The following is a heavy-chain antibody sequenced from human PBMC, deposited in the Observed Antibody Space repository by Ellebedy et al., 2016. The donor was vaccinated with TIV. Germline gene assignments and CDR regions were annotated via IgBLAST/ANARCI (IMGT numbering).Heavy chain of an antibody. V-gene: IGHV4-30-2*01. Sequence: MPSETLSLTCAVSGGSINSGGYSWSWIRQPQGKGLEWIGHIYYNGNTYYSPSLESRATISVDRSRNQFSLRLTSVTAADTAVFYRARAGRGYCSGFRCNYFDYWGQGALVTVSS. J-gene: IGHJ4*02. CDR2: IYYNGNT. D-gene: IGHD2-15*01. CDR1: GGSINSGGYS. CDR3: ARAGRGYCSGFRCNYFDY.